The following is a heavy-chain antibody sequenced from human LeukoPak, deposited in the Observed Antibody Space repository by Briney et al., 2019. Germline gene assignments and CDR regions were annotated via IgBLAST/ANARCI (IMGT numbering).Heavy chain of an antibody. D-gene: IGHD5-18*01. CDR1: GFTVSSNY. CDR2: IYSGGST. Sequence: GGSLRLSCAASGFTVSSNYMSWVRQAPGKGLEWVSVIYSGGSTYYADSVKGRFTISRDNSKNTLYLQMNSLRAEDTAIYYCAKGGGYSYDNWFDPWGQGTLVTVSS. J-gene: IGHJ5*02. V-gene: IGHV3-53*01. CDR3: AKGGGYSYDNWFDP.